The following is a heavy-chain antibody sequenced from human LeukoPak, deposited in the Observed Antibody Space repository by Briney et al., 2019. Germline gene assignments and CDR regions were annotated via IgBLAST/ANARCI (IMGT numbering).Heavy chain of an antibody. CDR2: ISGSGGST. D-gene: IGHD3-22*01. CDR3: AKDPPQVYYYDSSGYY. CDR1: GFTFSSYA. Sequence: GGSLRLSCAASGFTFSSYAMSWVRQAPGKGLEWVSAISGSGGSTYYAGSVKGRFTISRDNSKNTLYLQMNSLRAEDTAVYYCAKDPPQVYYYDSSGYYWGQGTLVTVSS. V-gene: IGHV3-23*01. J-gene: IGHJ4*02.